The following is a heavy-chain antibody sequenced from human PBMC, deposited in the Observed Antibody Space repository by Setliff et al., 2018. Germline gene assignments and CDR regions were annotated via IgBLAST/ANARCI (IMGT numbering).Heavy chain of an antibody. V-gene: IGHV3-23*01. CDR3: VRGTQYLPVGDL. D-gene: IGHD1-7*01. Sequence: GGSLRLSCAASGFTFTSYAMNWVRQAPGKGLEWVSAISGSGGSTDYADSVKGRFTISRDNSKNTLYLEMNGLRAEDTGVYYCVRGTQYLPVGDLWGQGTLVTVSS. J-gene: IGHJ5*02. CDR1: GFTFTSYA. CDR2: ISGSGGST.